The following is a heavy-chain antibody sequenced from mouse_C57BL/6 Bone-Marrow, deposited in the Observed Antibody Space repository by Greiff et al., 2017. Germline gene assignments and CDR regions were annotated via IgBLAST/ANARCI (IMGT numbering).Heavy chain of an antibody. CDR2: IYPGNSDT. J-gene: IGHJ4*01. Sequence: EVQRVESGTVLARPGASVKMSCKTSGYTFTSYWMHWVKQRPGQGLEWIGAIYPGNSDTSYNQKFKGKAKLTAVTSASTAYMELSSLTNEDSAVYYCTRWGAWGRGDYYAMDYWGQGTSVTVSS. CDR3: TRWGAWGRGDYYAMDY. D-gene: IGHD4-1*01. V-gene: IGHV1-5*01. CDR1: GYTFTSYW.